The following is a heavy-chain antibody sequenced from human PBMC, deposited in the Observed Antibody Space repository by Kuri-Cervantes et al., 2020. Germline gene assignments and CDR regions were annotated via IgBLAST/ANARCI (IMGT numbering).Heavy chain of an antibody. D-gene: IGHD6-6*01. CDR1: GYTLTELS. CDR3: ATGIAPRGPLAYYYYMDV. Sequence: ASVKVSCKVSGYTLTELSMHWVRQAPGKGLEWMGGFDPEDGETISAQKFQGRVTMTEDTSTDTAYMELSSLRSEDTAVYYCATGIAPRGPLAYYYYMDVWGKGTAVTVSS. V-gene: IGHV1-24*01. J-gene: IGHJ6*03. CDR2: FDPEDGET.